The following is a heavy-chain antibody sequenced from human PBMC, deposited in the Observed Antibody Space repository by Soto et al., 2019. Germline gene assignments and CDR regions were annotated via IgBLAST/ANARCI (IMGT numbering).Heavy chain of an antibody. CDR1: GFTFSSYS. CDR3: ARVLVGSGSYGVFDM. Sequence: GGSLRLSCAASGFTFSSYSMNWVRQAPGKGLEWVSYISSGSSSIYYADSVKGRFTVSRDNAKNSLYLQMNSLRAEDTAVYYCARVLVGSGSYGVFDMWGQGTMVTVSS. J-gene: IGHJ3*02. V-gene: IGHV3-48*01. CDR2: ISSGSSSI. D-gene: IGHD3-10*01.